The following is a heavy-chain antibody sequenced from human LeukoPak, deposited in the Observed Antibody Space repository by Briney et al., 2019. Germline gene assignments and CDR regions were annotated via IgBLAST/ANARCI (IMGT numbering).Heavy chain of an antibody. V-gene: IGHV3-21*06. D-gene: IGHD6-6*01. J-gene: IGHJ3*02. CDR1: GFTFSSYS. CDR3: GRVGGRSKAAKGDAFDI. Sequence: GGSLRLSCAASGFTFSSYSMNWVRQAPGKGLEWVSSISSGSTYMYYADSVKGRFTISRDNTQNSVFLQMNSLRAEDTAVYYCGRVGGRSKAAKGDAFDIWGQGTMVVVSS. CDR2: ISSGSTYM.